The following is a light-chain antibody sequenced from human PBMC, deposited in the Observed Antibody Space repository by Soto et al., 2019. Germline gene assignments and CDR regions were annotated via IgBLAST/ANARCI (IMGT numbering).Light chain of an antibody. CDR1: QSISSSY. CDR2: GAS. J-gene: IGKJ1*01. V-gene: IGKV3-20*01. Sequence: EMVLTQSPGALSLSPGKRATLSCRASQSISSSYLAWYQQRPGQAPRLLIYGASSRATGIPDRFSGSGSGTEFTLTISRLEPEDFAVYYCQQYGSSSWTFGQGTKLDIK. CDR3: QQYGSSSWT.